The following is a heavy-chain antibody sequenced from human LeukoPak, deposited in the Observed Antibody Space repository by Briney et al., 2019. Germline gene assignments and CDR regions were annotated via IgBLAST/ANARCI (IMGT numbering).Heavy chain of an antibody. CDR1: GFTFSSYS. D-gene: IGHD6-13*01. Sequence: GGSLRLSCAASGFTFSSYSMNWVRQAPGKGLEWVSSISSSSYIYYADSVKGRFTISRDNAKNSLYLQMNSLRAEDTAVYYCARLGRLQSQAFDIWGQGTMVTVSS. J-gene: IGHJ3*02. CDR3: ARLGRLQSQAFDI. CDR2: ISSSSYI. V-gene: IGHV3-21*01.